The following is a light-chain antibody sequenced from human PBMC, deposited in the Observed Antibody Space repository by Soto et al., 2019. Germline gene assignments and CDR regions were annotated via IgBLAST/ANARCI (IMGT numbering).Light chain of an antibody. J-gene: IGKJ2*01. CDR2: GAS. Sequence: EIVLTQSPGTLSLSPGERATLSCRASQRVRSNYLAWYQQKPGQAPRLLIFGASSRATGIPDRFSGTGSGTQFTLTIRRLEPEDFAVYYCQQYGGSPYTVGQGTKMEIK. CDR1: QRVRSNY. CDR3: QQYGGSPYT. V-gene: IGKV3-20*01.